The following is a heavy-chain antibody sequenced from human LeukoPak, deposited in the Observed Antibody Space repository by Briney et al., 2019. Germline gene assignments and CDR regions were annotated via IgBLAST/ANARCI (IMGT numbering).Heavy chain of an antibody. D-gene: IGHD3-10*01. Sequence: SETLSLTCSVSGASFNNGAFYWSWIRQPPGKGLEWIAYVHNSGTNYNPSLKSRVTISVDTSKNQLSLKLSSVTAADTAVYYCAKRVLWFGAQNWGQGTLVTVSS. V-gene: IGHV4-61*08. CDR2: VHNSGT. J-gene: IGHJ4*02. CDR1: GASFNNGAFY. CDR3: AKRVLWFGAQN.